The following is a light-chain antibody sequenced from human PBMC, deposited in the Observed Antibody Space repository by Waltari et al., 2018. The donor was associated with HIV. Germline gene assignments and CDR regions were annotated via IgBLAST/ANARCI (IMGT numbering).Light chain of an antibody. CDR3: QSADSSGTYVV. J-gene: IGLJ2*01. CDR1: AMPKQN. Sequence: SYELTQPPSVSVSPGQTARITCSGDAMPKQNDYWYHQKPGQAPLLVIYKDSERPSGIPERFSGSSSGTTVTLTISGVQAEDEADYYCQSADSSGTYVVFGGGTKLTVL. CDR2: KDS. V-gene: IGLV3-25*03.